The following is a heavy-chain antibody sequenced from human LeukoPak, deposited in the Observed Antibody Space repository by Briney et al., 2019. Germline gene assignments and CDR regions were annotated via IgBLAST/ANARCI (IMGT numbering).Heavy chain of an antibody. V-gene: IGHV4-30-2*01. CDR2: IYHSGST. J-gene: IGHJ3*02. Sequence: TLSLTCAVSGGSISSGGYSWSWIRQPPGKGLEWIGYIYHSGSTYYNPSLKSRVTISVDRSKNQFSLKLSSVTAADTAVYYCASRTIPGGAFDIWGQGTMVTVSS. CDR1: GGSISSGGYS. CDR3: ASRTIPGGAFDI. D-gene: IGHD3-3*01.